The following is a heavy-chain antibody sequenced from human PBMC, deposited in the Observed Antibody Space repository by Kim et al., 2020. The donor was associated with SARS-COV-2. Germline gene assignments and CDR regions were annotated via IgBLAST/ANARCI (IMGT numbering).Heavy chain of an antibody. CDR3: ARHRHDSSGYYFDS. V-gene: IGHV4-39*01. D-gene: IGHD3-22*01. Sequence: SETLSLTCSVSGGSISIKTYNWGWVRQPPGRGLEWIGSIYFSGSTFYDPSLKSRLSISVDTSKDQFSLNLSSVTAADTAVYYCARHRHDSSGYYFDSWG. CDR2: IYFSGST. CDR1: GGSISIKTYN. J-gene: IGHJ4*01.